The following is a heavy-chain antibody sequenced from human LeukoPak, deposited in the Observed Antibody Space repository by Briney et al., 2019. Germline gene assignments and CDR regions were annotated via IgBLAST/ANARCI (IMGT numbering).Heavy chain of an antibody. V-gene: IGHV3-48*04. J-gene: IGHJ4*02. CDR2: ISSSGSTI. CDR3: ARDGPYDSSGYFDY. CDR1: GFTFSSYW. Sequence: GGSLRLSCAASGFTFSSYWMHWVRQAPGKGLEWVSYISSSGSTIYYADSVKGRFTISRDNAKNALYLQMNSLRAEDTAVYYCARDGPYDSSGYFDYWGQGTLVTVSS. D-gene: IGHD3-22*01.